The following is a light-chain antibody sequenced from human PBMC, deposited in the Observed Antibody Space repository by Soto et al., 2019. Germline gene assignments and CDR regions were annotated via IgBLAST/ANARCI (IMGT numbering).Light chain of an antibody. CDR3: SSYAGSSNV. CDR2: EVN. Sequence: QSALTQPPSASGSPGQSVAIPYTGTSSDVGGYNYVSWYQQHPGKAPKLMIYEVNKRPSGVPDRFSGSKSGNTASLTGSGLQAEDEADYYCSSYAGSSNVFGTGTKVTVL. J-gene: IGLJ1*01. CDR1: SSDVGGYNY. V-gene: IGLV2-8*01.